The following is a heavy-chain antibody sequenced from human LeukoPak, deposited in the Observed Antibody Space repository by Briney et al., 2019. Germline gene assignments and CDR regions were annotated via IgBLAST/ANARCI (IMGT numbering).Heavy chain of an antibody. CDR2: IYTSGST. J-gene: IGHJ5*02. CDR1: GGSISSGSYY. CDR3: AGPLNWIDP. Sequence: PSETLSLTCTVSGGSISSGSYYWSWIRQPAGKGLEWIGRIYTSGSTNYNPSLKSRVTIPVDTSKNQFSLKLSSVTAADTAVYYCAGPLNWIDPWGQGTLVTVSS. V-gene: IGHV4-61*02.